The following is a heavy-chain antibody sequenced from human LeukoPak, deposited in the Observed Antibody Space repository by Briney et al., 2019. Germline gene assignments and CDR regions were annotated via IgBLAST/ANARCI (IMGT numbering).Heavy chain of an antibody. CDR2: ISISSDTI. CDR1: GFTLSDYT. Sequence: GGSLRLSCAASGFTLSDYTMNWVRQAPGKGLEWISYISISSDTIYYADSVEGRFTISRDNAKNSLYLQMNSLRAEDTAVYYCARGPPLFDPWGQGTLVTVSS. J-gene: IGHJ5*02. CDR3: ARGPPLFDP. V-gene: IGHV3-48*01.